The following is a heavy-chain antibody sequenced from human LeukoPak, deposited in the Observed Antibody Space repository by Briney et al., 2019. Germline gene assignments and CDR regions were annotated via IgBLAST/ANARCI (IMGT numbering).Heavy chain of an antibody. V-gene: IGHV3-49*04. CDR1: GFTFSSYS. Sequence: TGGSLRLSCAASGFTFSSYSMNWVRQAPGKGLEWVGFIRSKAYGGTTEYAASVKGRFTISRDDSKSIAYLQMNSLKTEDTAVYYCTRGQQQLVFRYYYMDVWGKGTTVTISS. CDR2: IRSKAYGGTT. J-gene: IGHJ6*03. D-gene: IGHD6-13*01. CDR3: TRGQQQLVFRYYYMDV.